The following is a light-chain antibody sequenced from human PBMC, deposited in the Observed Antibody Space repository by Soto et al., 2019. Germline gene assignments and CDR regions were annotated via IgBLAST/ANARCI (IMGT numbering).Light chain of an antibody. J-gene: IGKJ4*01. Sequence: PMTQAPSTVSTSVPHRVALSGRASQSVSTRLAWYQQKPGRAPKFLIYDASSLESGVPSRFSGSGSGTEFTLTISNLQPDDFATYYCQQYDNYPLTFGGGTKVDI. CDR2: DAS. V-gene: IGKV1-5*01. CDR3: QQYDNYPLT. CDR1: QSVSTR.